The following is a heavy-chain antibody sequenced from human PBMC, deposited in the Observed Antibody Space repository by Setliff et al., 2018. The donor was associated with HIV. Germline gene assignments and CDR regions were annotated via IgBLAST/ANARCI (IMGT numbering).Heavy chain of an antibody. CDR2: ISAYNGNT. J-gene: IGHJ4*02. V-gene: IGHV1-18*01. CDR1: GYTFTNYG. CDR3: ARDLGISSGYYFDY. D-gene: IGHD3-22*01. Sequence: GASVKVSCKASGYTFTNYGISWVRQAPGQGLEWLGWISAYNGNTNYVQKLQGRVTMTTDTSTDTAYMELRSLRSDDTAVYYCARDLGISSGYYFDYWGQGTLVTSPQ.